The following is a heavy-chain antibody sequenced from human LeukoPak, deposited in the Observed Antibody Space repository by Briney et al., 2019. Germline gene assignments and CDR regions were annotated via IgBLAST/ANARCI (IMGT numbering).Heavy chain of an antibody. D-gene: IGHD6-13*01. V-gene: IGHV3-30*04. CDR2: ISYDGIDK. Sequence: GGSLRLSCAASGFTFTSYAVHWVRQAPGKGLEWVAVISYDGIDKYYADSVKGRFSISRDNSKNTLYLQMNSLRAEDTAVYYCAKDRKKLIAAAGDYWGQGTLVTVSS. CDR3: AKDRKKLIAAAGDY. J-gene: IGHJ4*02. CDR1: GFTFTSYA.